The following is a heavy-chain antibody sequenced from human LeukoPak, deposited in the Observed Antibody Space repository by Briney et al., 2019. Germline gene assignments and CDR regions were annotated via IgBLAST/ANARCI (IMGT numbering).Heavy chain of an antibody. CDR2: ISSSSSYI. CDR3: ARERDSSGWYVGYGMDV. J-gene: IGHJ6*02. CDR1: GFTFSSYS. Sequence: GGSLRLSCAASGFTFSSYSMNWVRQAPGKGLEWVSSISSSSSYIYYADSVKGRFTISRDNAKNSLYLQMNSLRAEDTAVYYCARERDSSGWYVGYGMDVWGQGTTVTVSS. D-gene: IGHD6-19*01. V-gene: IGHV3-21*01.